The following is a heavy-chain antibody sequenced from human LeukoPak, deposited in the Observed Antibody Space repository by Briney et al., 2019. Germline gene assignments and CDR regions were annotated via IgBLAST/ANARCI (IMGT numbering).Heavy chain of an antibody. J-gene: IGHJ6*03. CDR2: ISYDGSNK. D-gene: IGHD3-10*01. CDR3: AKGNYYGSGSYNYMDV. Sequence: PGGSLRLSCAASGFTFSSYGMHWVRQAPGKGLEWVAVISYDGSNKYYADSVKGRFTISRDNSKNTLYLQMNSLRAEDTAVYYCAKGNYYGSGSYNYMDVWGKGTTVTISS. V-gene: IGHV3-30*18. CDR1: GFTFSSYG.